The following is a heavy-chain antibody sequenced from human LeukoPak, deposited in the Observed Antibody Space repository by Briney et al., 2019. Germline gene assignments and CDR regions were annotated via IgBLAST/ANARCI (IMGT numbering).Heavy chain of an antibody. Sequence: GGSLRLSCAASGFTFSSYSMNWVRQAPGKGLEWVSSISSSSSYIYYADSVKGRFTISRDNAKNSLYLQMNSLRAEDTAVYYCAYSSRRISSRWYRVGWYFDLWGRGTLVTVSS. CDR2: ISSSSSYI. V-gene: IGHV3-21*01. J-gene: IGHJ2*01. CDR1: GFTFSSYS. D-gene: IGHD6-13*01. CDR3: AYSSRRISSRWYRVGWYFDL.